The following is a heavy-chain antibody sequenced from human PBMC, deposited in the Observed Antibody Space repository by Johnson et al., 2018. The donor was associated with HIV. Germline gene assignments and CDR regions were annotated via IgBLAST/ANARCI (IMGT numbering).Heavy chain of an antibody. Sequence: VQLVESGGGLVQPGGSLRLSCAASGFIFRNYWMYWVRQAPGKGLVWVARIYSDGSDTAYADSVKGRFTISRDNAKKTLYLQMSSLRAEDTAIYYCARKQWLEIPSDARDVWGQGTMVTVSS. CDR3: ARKQWLEIPSDARDV. CDR1: GFIFRNYW. D-gene: IGHD6-19*01. CDR2: IYSDGSDT. J-gene: IGHJ3*01. V-gene: IGHV3-74*03.